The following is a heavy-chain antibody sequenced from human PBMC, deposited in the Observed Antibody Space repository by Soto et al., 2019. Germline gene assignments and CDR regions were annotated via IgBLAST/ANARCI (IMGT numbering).Heavy chain of an antibody. CDR1: GDSISTYY. CDR3: ARGRFDYIWGSPAPYLDY. D-gene: IGHD3-16*01. V-gene: IGHV4-59*01. CDR2: IYNSAST. J-gene: IGHJ4*02. Sequence: SETLSLTCTVSGDSISTYYWTWIRQHPGKGLEWIGYIYNSASTKYNPSLKSRVTISVDTSKNQFSLKLSSVTAADTAVFYCARGRFDYIWGSPAPYLDYWGQGALVTV.